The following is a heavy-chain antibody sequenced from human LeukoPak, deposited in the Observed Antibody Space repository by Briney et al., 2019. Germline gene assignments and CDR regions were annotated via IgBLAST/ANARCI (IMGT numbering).Heavy chain of an antibody. CDR1: GYTFTSYA. CDR2: INAGNGNT. CDR3: ARVTMVRGSMDY. Sequence: APVKVSCKASGYTFTSYAMHWVRQAPGQRLEWMGWINAGNGNTKYSQKFQGRVTITRDTSASTAYMELSSLRSEDTAVYYCARVTMVRGSMDYWGQGTLVTVSS. D-gene: IGHD3-10*01. V-gene: IGHV1-3*01. J-gene: IGHJ4*02.